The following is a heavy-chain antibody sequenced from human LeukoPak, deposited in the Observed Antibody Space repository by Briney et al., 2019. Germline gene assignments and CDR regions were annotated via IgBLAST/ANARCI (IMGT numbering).Heavy chain of an antibody. J-gene: IGHJ4*02. CDR2: ISSSGSTI. CDR3: GRDRVGGRGYSLDY. Sequence: GGSLRLSCAASGFTFSSYEMNWVRQAPGKGLEWVTYISSSGSTIYYADYVKGRFTVSRDNTKKSLYLQMNNLRAEDTALYYCGRDRVGGRGYSLDYLGQGTLVTVSS. D-gene: IGHD5-18*01. V-gene: IGHV3-48*03. CDR1: GFTFSSYE.